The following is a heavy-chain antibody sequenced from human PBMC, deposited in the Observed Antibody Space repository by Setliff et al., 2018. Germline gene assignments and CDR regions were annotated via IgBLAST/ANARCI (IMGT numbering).Heavy chain of an antibody. CDR1: GYSFQRYG. V-gene: IGHV1-18*04. CDR2: ISSYNGNT. Sequence: ASVKVSCKASGYSFQRYGIDWLRQAPGQGLEWLGWISSYNGNTKYAQTVQDRIRVTTDTSTSTSYMELRSLRSDDTAVYFCARSSDSGYYHQRDAFDIWGQGTRVTVSS. D-gene: IGHD3-22*01. J-gene: IGHJ3*02. CDR3: ARSSDSGYYHQRDAFDI.